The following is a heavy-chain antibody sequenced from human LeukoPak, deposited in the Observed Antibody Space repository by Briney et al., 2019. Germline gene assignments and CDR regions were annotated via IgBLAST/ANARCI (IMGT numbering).Heavy chain of an antibody. CDR3: ARGAYGDK. CDR2: IIPILGIA. Sequence: SVKVSCKASGGTFSSYAISWVRQAPGQGLEWMGRIIPILGIANYAQKFQGRVTITADKSTSTAYMELSSLRSDDTAVYYCARGAYGDKWGQGTMVTVSS. V-gene: IGHV1-69*04. J-gene: IGHJ4*02. CDR1: GGTFSSYA. D-gene: IGHD4-17*01.